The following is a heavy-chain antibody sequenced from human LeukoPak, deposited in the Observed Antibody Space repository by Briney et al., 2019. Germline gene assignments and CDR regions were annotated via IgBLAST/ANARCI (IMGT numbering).Heavy chain of an antibody. CDR1: GFTFSSYW. J-gene: IGHJ6*03. Sequence: PGGPLRLSCAASGFTFSSYWMHWVRQAPGKGLVWVSRINSDGSSTSYADSVKGRFTISRDNAKNTLYLQMNSLRAEDTAVYYCARARGYYYYMDVWGKGTTVTVSS. V-gene: IGHV3-74*01. D-gene: IGHD6-13*01. CDR3: ARARGYYYYMDV. CDR2: INSDGSST.